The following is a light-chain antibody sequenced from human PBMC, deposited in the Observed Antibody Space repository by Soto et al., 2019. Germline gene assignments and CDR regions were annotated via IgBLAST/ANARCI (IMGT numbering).Light chain of an antibody. Sequence: DVVMTQSPPSLPVTLGQPASISCRSSQSVVYSDGNAYLNWFQQRPGQSPRRLIYTVSNRDSGIPDRFSGSGSGTDFTLTISRLEPEDFAVYYCQQYGSSQSFGQGTKVEIK. CDR3: QQYGSSQS. J-gene: IGKJ1*01. V-gene: IGKV2-30*01. CDR2: TVS. CDR1: QSVVYSDGNAY.